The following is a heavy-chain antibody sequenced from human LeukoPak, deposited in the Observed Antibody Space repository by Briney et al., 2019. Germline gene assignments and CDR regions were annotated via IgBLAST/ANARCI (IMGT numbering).Heavy chain of an antibody. J-gene: IGHJ4*02. CDR1: GGSFSGYY. D-gene: IGHD6-13*01. CDR2: INHSGST. Sequence: PSETLSLTCAVYGGSFSGYYWSWIRQPPGKGLEWIGEINHSGSTNYNPSLKSRVTISVDTSKNQFSLKLSSVTAADTDVYYCARWVAAAGTFLVGFDYWGQGTLVTVSS. CDR3: ARWVAAAGTFLVGFDY. V-gene: IGHV4-34*01.